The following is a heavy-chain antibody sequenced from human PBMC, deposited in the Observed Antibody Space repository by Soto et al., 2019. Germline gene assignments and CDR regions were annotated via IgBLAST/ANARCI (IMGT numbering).Heavy chain of an antibody. CDR2: ISSSSTYI. CDR1: GFTFSSYS. D-gene: IGHD1-26*01. V-gene: IGHV3-21*01. Sequence: GGSLRLSCAASGFTFSSYSMNWVRQAPGKGLEWVSSISSSSTYIYYADSVKGRFTISRDSAKNSLRLQMNSLRAEDTAVYYCAGEPYSGYGMDVWGQGTTVTVSS. CDR3: AGEPYSGYGMDV. J-gene: IGHJ6*02.